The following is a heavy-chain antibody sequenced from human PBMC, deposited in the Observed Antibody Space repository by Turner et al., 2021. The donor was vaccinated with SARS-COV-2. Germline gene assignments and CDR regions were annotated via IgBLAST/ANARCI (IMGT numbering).Heavy chain of an antibody. J-gene: IGHJ4*02. V-gene: IGHV3-35*01. D-gene: IGHD5-18*01. CDR1: GFTFSNSD. CDR2: VSWNGSRT. CDR3: ADY. Sequence: EVQLVESGGGLVQPGGSLRLSCAASGFTFSNSDMNWVHQAPGKGLGWVSGVSWNGSRTHYADSVKGRFIISRDNSRNTLYLQTNSLRTRGYTYDAVADYWGQGTLVTVSS.